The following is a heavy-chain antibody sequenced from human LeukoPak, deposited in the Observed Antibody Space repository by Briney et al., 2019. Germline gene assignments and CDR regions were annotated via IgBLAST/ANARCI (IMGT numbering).Heavy chain of an antibody. CDR3: ARSSASSMGTMDV. CDR1: GVSISRSTNY. D-gene: IGHD2/OR15-2a*01. V-gene: IGHV4-39*01. Sequence: LETLSLTCTVSGVSISRSTNYWDWIRQPPGKGLEWIGIVYNSGITYYNPSLESRVTISVDPSKNQFSLQLTSVTAADTAVYYCARSSASSMGTMDVWGQGTTVTVSS. J-gene: IGHJ6*02. CDR2: VYNSGIT.